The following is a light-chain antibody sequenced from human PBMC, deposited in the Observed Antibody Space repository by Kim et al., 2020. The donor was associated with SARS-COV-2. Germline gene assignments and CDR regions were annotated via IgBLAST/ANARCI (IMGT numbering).Light chain of an antibody. Sequence: TGKSAPLSCGASQSVSSNLAWYQQKPGQAPRLLIYGASTRATGIPVRFSGSGSGTEFTLTISSLQSEDFAVYYCQQYNNWPPITFGQGTRLEIK. J-gene: IGKJ5*01. V-gene: IGKV3-15*01. CDR2: GAS. CDR3: QQYNNWPPIT. CDR1: QSVSSN.